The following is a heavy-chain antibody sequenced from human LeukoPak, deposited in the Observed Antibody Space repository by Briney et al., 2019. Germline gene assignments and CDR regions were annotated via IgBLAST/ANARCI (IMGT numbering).Heavy chain of an antibody. Sequence: PGGSLRLSCAASGFTFSSYWMSWVRQAPGKGLEWVANIKQDGSGKNYVDSGKGRFTISRDNAKKSLYLQMNSPRAEGTAVYYSARNQRRRDHWGQGTLVTVSS. CDR1: GFTFSSYW. CDR3: ARNQRRRDH. V-gene: IGHV3-7*01. D-gene: IGHD1-14*01. J-gene: IGHJ4*02. CDR2: IKQDGSGK.